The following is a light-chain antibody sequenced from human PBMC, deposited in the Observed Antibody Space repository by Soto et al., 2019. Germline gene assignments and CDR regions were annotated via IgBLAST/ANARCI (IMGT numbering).Light chain of an antibody. CDR2: LGS. Sequence: DIVMTQSPLSLPVTPGEPASISCRSSQSLLHSNGYNYLDWYLQKPGQSPQLLIYLGSNRASGVSDRFSGNGSGTDFTLKISRVEAEDVGVYYCMQALQTWTFGQGTKVEIK. V-gene: IGKV2-28*01. J-gene: IGKJ1*01. CDR3: MQALQTWT. CDR1: QSLLHSNGYNY.